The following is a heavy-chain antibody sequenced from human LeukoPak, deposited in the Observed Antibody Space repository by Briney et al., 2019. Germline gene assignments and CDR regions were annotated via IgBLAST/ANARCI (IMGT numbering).Heavy chain of an antibody. J-gene: IGHJ4*02. Sequence: PSETASCNSTVSGGPISASYWSWNRHSPGKELEWMGRIYTSGSTNYNPSLKSRVTMSVDTSKNQFSLKLSSVTAADTAVYYCAVVGGNGDYYFDYWGQGTLVTVSS. V-gene: IGHV4-4*07. CDR2: IYTSGST. CDR1: GGPISASY. CDR3: AVVGGNGDYYFDY. D-gene: IGHD4-23*01.